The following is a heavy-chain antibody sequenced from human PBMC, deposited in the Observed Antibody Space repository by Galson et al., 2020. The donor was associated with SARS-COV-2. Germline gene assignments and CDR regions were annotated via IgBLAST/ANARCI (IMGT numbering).Heavy chain of an antibody. J-gene: IGHJ3*02. V-gene: IGHV3-33*06. CDR3: AKYIVVVPAAESDDAFDI. Sequence: GGSLRLSCAASGFSFSGYGLHWVRQAPGKGLEWVAVIWYDGTNKYYADSVKGRFTISRDNSKDTLYLQMNSLRAEDTAVYYCAKYIVVVPAAESDDAFDIWGQGTMVTVSS. CDR2: IWYDGTNK. CDR1: GFSFSGYG. D-gene: IGHD2-2*01.